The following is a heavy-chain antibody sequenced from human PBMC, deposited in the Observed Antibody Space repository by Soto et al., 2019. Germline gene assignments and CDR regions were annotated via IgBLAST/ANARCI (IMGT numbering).Heavy chain of an antibody. CDR2: IIPIFGTA. Sequence: QVQLVQYGAEVKKPGSSVKVSCKASGGTFSSYAISWVRQAPGQGLEWMGGIIPIFGTANYAQKFQGRVTITADKSTSTAYMELSSLRSEDTAVYYCARQGYCSGGSCYGWFDPWGQGSLVTVSS. V-gene: IGHV1-69*06. D-gene: IGHD2-15*01. J-gene: IGHJ5*02. CDR3: ARQGYCSGGSCYGWFDP. CDR1: GGTFSSYA.